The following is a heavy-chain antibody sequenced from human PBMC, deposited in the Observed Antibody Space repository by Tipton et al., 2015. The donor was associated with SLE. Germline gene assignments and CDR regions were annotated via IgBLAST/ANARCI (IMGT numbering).Heavy chain of an antibody. J-gene: IGHJ4*02. CDR3: AKDHIPWSGVPNTGPPPYFDS. CDR2: IYYSGST. V-gene: IGHV4-59*11. D-gene: IGHD1-1*01. CDR1: GGYISSHY. Sequence: TLSLTCAVSGGYISSHYWSWIRQPPGKGLEWIGYIYYSGSTNYNPPLKSRVTISVDTSKNQFSLKLSSVTAADTAVYYCAKDHIPWSGVPNTGPPPYFDSWGQGTLVTVSS.